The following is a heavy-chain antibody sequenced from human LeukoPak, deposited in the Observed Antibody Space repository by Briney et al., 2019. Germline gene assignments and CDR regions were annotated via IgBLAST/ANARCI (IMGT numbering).Heavy chain of an antibody. V-gene: IGHV3-74*01. Sequence: GGSLRLSCAASGNYWMHWVRQAPGKGLVWVSHINSDGSWTSYADPVKGRFTISKDNAKNTVYLQMNSLRAEDTAVYYCVSFYETYWGRGTLVTVSS. D-gene: IGHD2/OR15-2a*01. CDR3: VSFYETY. CDR1: GNYW. J-gene: IGHJ4*02. CDR2: INSDGSWT.